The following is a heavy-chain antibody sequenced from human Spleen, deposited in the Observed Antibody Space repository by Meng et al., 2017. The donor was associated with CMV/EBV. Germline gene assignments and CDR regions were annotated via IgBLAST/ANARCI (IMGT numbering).Heavy chain of an antibody. CDR1: GGSFSGYY. J-gene: IGHJ5*02. Sequence: QVQLQQWGAGLLKPSETLSLTCAVYGGSFSGYYWSWIRQPPGKGLEWIGSIYYSGSTYYNPSLKSRVTISVDTSKNQFSLKLSSVTAADTAVYHCARWGKPYSGSWTWGQGTLVTVSS. V-gene: IGHV4-34*01. D-gene: IGHD1-26*01. CDR2: IYYSGST. CDR3: ARWGKPYSGSWT.